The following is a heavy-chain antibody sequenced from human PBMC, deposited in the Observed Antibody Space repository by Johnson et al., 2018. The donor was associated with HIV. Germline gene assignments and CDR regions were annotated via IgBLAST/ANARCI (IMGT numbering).Heavy chain of an antibody. CDR1: GFTFSSYG. V-gene: IGHV3-30*02. D-gene: IGHD6-13*01. CDR3: AKGLGRAAAGTRNAFDI. Sequence: QMLLVESGGGVVQPGRSLRLSCAASGFTFSSYGMHWVRQAPGKGLEWVAFIRNDGSNEYYADSVKGRFTISRDNSKNTLYLQMNSLRAEDTAVYYCAKGLGRAAAGTRNAFDIWGQGTMVTVSS. J-gene: IGHJ3*02. CDR2: IRNDGSNE.